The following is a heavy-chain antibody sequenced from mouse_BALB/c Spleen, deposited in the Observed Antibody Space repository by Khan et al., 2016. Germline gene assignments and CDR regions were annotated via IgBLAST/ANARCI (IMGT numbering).Heavy chain of an antibody. CDR3: NARYGNYDALDY. CDR2: IDPENGDT. CDR1: GFNIKDYY. J-gene: IGHJ4*01. D-gene: IGHD2-1*01. V-gene: IGHV14-4*02. Sequence: VQLQQSGAELVRSGALVKLSCTSSGFNIKDYYIHWVRQSPEQGLEWIGWIDPENGDTEYAPKFQGKATMTAHTSSNTAYLHLSSLTSEDTAVYYCNARYGNYDALDYWGQGTSVNVSS.